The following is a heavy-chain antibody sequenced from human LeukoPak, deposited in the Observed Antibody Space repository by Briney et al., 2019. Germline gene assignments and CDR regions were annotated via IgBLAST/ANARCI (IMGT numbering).Heavy chain of an antibody. CDR3: ARARRGAFDI. D-gene: IGHD6-25*01. CDR2: ISSNGGST. V-gene: IGHV3-64*01. J-gene: IGHJ3*02. Sequence: GGSLRLSCAASGFTFSSYAMHWVRQAPGKGLEYVSAISSNGGSTYYANSVKGRFTISRENAKNSLYLQMNSLRAGDTAIYYCARARRGAFDIWGQGTMVTVSS. CDR1: GFTFSSYA.